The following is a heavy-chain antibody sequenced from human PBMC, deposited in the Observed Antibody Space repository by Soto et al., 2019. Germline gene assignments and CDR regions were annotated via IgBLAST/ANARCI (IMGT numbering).Heavy chain of an antibody. CDR1: GYTFTSYD. CDR2: MNPNSGNT. Sequence: ASVKVSCKASGYTFTSYDINWVRQATGQGLEWMGWMNPNSGNTGYAQKFQGRVTMTRNTSISTAYMELSSLRSEDTAVYYCARTYGDYYYYYMDVWGKGTTVTVSS. V-gene: IGHV1-8*01. CDR3: ARTYGDYYYYYMDV. J-gene: IGHJ6*03. D-gene: IGHD4-17*01.